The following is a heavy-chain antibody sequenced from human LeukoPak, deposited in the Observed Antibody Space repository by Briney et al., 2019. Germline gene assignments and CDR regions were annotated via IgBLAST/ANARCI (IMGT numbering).Heavy chain of an antibody. J-gene: IGHJ3*02. CDR1: GFIFSSYW. CDR3: ARAHVTGVDAFDI. V-gene: IGHV3-7*01. CDR2: IKQDGSEK. Sequence: GGSLRLSCAAAGFIFSSYWMSWVRQAPGKGLEGVANIKQDGSEKYYVDSVKGRFTISKDNAKNSLYLQMNGLRAEDTAVYYCARAHVTGVDAFDIWGQGTMVTVSS. D-gene: IGHD2-21*02.